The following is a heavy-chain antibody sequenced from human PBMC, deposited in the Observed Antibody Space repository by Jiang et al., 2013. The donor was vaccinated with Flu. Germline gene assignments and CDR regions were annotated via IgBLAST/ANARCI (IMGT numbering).Heavy chain of an antibody. CDR2: VYHSGST. CDR3: ARLDDGAVASPHDY. CDR1: SYSISSGYF. Sequence: LLKPSETLSLTCNVSSYSISSGYFWGWIRQPPGKGLEWIGSVYHSGSTHFNPALKSRVTISVDTSKNQFFLKMNSVTAADTAVYYCARLDDGAVASPHDYWGQGNAGHRLL. D-gene: IGHD6-19*01. V-gene: IGHV4-38-2*02. J-gene: IGHJ4*02.